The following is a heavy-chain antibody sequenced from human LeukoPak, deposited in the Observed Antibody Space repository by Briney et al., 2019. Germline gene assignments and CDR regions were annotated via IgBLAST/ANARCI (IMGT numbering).Heavy chain of an antibody. CDR2: IHYSGST. Sequence: PSETLSLTCTVSDGSFSTNYWSWIRQPAGKGLEWIGYIHYSGSTKYNPSRRSRLTISVDTSRKQFSLKLKSVTAADTATYYCARRLRYCGGDCYSFDYWGRGTLVTVSS. J-gene: IGHJ4*02. CDR1: DGSFSTNY. V-gene: IGHV4-59*08. D-gene: IGHD2-21*02. CDR3: ARRLRYCGGDCYSFDY.